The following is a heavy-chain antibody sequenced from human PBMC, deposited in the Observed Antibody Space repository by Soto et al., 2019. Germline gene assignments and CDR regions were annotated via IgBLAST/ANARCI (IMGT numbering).Heavy chain of an antibody. D-gene: IGHD6-19*01. J-gene: IGHJ4*02. CDR2: IYPDDSDT. V-gene: IGHV5-51*01. CDR3: ARTVAVAGTRFVY. Sequence: PGESLKISCKGSGYSFTEYWIGWVRQMPGKGLEWMGIIYPDDSDTRYNPSFQGQVTISADKSINTAYLQWSSLKASDTAMYYCARTVAVAGTRFVYWGQGTLVTVSS. CDR1: GYSFTEYW.